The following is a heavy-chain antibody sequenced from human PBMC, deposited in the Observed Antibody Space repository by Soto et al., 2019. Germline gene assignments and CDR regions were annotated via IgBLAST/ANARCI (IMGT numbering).Heavy chain of an antibody. Sequence: EVQLLESGGGLVQPGGSLRLSCAASGFTFSNYAMTWVRQAPGKGLEWVSGISGGGNSTYYADSVKGRFTISRVNSKNALYLQMNSLRAEDTAVYYCAKTESSGWSTRYGMDVWGQGTTVTVSS. CDR2: ISGGGNST. D-gene: IGHD6-19*01. V-gene: IGHV3-23*01. J-gene: IGHJ6*02. CDR3: AKTESSGWSTRYGMDV. CDR1: GFTFSNYA.